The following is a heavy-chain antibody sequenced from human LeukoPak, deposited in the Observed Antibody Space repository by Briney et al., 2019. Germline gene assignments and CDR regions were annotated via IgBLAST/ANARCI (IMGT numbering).Heavy chain of an antibody. CDR2: IYYSGST. CDR3: ARGRLEYYYDSSGLIDY. D-gene: IGHD3-22*01. J-gene: IGHJ4*02. Sequence: SETLSLTCTVSGGSISSYYWSWIRQPPGKGLEWIGYIYYSGSTNYNPSLKSRVTISVDTSKNQFSLKLSSVTAADTAVYYCARGRLEYYYDSSGLIDYWGQGTLVTVSS. CDR1: GGSISSYY. V-gene: IGHV4-59*08.